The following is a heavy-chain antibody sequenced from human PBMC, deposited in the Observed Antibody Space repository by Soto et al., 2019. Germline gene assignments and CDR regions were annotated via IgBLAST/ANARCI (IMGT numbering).Heavy chain of an antibody. CDR1: GASIRRGGFY. CDR2: IYYTGST. D-gene: IGHD5-12*01. V-gene: IGHV4-31*03. CDR3: ARIEMASIK. J-gene: IGHJ4*02. Sequence: SETLSLTCRVSGASIRRGGFYWSWLRQSPGKGLEWIGHIYYTGSTFVSPSLKGRLTISLDTSKNQFSLDLSSVTAADTAMYYCARIEMASIKWGRGTLVTVSS.